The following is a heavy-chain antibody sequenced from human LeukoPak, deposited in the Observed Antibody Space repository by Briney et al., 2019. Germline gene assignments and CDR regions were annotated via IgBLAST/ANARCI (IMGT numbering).Heavy chain of an antibody. Sequence: SEALSLTCAVSGGSMRNYYWSWIRQPPGKGLEWIGYTYDSGSSSYNPSLRSRVSISIDTSKNQFSLNLSSVTAADTAVYYCARGWASSWYYFDFWGQGTLVTVSS. V-gene: IGHV4-59*01. CDR1: GGSMRNYY. J-gene: IGHJ4*02. CDR3: ARGWASSWYYFDF. D-gene: IGHD2-2*01. CDR2: TYDSGSS.